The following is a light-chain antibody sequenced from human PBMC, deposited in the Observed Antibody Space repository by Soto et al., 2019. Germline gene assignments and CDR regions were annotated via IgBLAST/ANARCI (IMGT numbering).Light chain of an antibody. CDR2: DAS. J-gene: IGKJ5*01. V-gene: IGKV1-33*01. CDR1: QDISNY. Sequence: DIQMTQSPSSLSASVGDRVTITCQASQDISNYLNWYQQKPGKAPKLLIYDASNLVTGVPSRFSGSGSGTEFTLTISSLQPDDFATYYCQQYNTYSTFGQGTRLEI. CDR3: QQYNTYST.